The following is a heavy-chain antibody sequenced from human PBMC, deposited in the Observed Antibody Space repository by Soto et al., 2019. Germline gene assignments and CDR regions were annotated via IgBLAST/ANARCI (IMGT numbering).Heavy chain of an antibody. CDR2: INHSGST. J-gene: IGHJ3*02. V-gene: IGHV4-34*01. Sequence: SSETLSLTCAVYGGSFSGDYWSWIRQPPGKVLEWIGEINHSGSTNYNPSLKSRVTISVDTSKNQFSLKLSSVTAADTAVYYCARSGSGWSSYDIWGQGTMVTVSS. D-gene: IGHD6-19*01. CDR1: GGSFSGDY. CDR3: ARSGSGWSSYDI.